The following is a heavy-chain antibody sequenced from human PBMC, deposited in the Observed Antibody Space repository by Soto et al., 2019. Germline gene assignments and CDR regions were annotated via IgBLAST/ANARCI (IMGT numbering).Heavy chain of an antibody. CDR2: ISSSGSTI. Sequence: SLKLCCAAAGFSVSSYEMNWVRQAPGKGLEWVSYISSSGSTIYYADSVKGRFTISRDNAKNSLYLQMNSLRAEETAVYYCARVYSHWGQGTLVTV. CDR3: ARVYSH. CDR1: GFSVSSYE. J-gene: IGHJ4*02. V-gene: IGHV3-48*03. D-gene: IGHD2-21*01.